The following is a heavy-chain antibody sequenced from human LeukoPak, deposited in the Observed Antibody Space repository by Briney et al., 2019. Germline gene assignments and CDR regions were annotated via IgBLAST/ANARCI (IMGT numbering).Heavy chain of an antibody. Sequence: PSETLSLTCTVSGGSISSSSYYWGWIRQPPGKGLEWIGSIYYSGSTYYNPSLKSRVTISVDTSKKQFSLTLSSVTAADTAVYYCAILESGWYRVIDYWGQGTLVTVSS. J-gene: IGHJ4*02. CDR1: GGSISSSSYY. D-gene: IGHD6-19*01. CDR2: IYYSGST. V-gene: IGHV4-39*01. CDR3: AILESGWYRVIDY.